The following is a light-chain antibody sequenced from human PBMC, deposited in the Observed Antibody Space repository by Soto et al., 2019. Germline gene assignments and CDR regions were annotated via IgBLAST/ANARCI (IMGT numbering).Light chain of an antibody. CDR3: SSFAGTNNWGV. Sequence: QSVLTQPPSSSGSPGQSVTISCTGASSDVGRYDYVSWYQQHPGKAPKLMIYEVSKRPSGVPDRFSGSKSGNTASLTVSGLQAEDEADYYCSSFAGTNNWGVFGGGTKLTVL. J-gene: IGLJ3*02. CDR1: SSDVGRYDY. V-gene: IGLV2-8*01. CDR2: EVS.